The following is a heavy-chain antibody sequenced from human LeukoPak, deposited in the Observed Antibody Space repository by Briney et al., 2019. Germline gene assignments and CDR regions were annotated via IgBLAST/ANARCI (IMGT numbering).Heavy chain of an antibody. CDR2: IYYSGST. D-gene: IGHD3-10*01. J-gene: IGHJ4*02. V-gene: IGHV4-39*01. CDR3: ARHPLRVMVWGETSYPDY. Sequence: ASETLSLTCTVSGGSISSSSYYWGWIRQPPGKGLEWIGSIYYSGSTYYNPSLKSRVTISVDTSKNQFSLKLSSVTAADTAVYYCARHPLRVMVWGETSYPDYWGQGTLVTVSS. CDR1: GGSISSSSYY.